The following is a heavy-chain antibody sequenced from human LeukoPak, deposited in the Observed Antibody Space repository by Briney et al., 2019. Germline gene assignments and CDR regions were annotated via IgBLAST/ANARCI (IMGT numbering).Heavy chain of an antibody. Sequence: PGGSLRLSCSASGFIISDYAMHWVRQAPGKGLEYVSGISANGGSTYHADSVKGRFTISRDTSKNTPYLQMSSLRAEDTAMYYCVKDLYKGDSASWYFFHYWGQGTLVTVSS. D-gene: IGHD6-13*01. CDR1: GFIISDYA. CDR3: VKDLYKGDSASWYFFHY. J-gene: IGHJ4*02. CDR2: ISANGGST. V-gene: IGHV3-64D*06.